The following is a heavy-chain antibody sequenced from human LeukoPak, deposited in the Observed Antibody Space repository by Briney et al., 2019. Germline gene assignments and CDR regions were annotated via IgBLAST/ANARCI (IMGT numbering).Heavy chain of an antibody. CDR3: AREDDSSGSLDY. D-gene: IGHD3-22*01. CDR2: IYSGGST. Sequence: GGSLRLSYAASGFTVSSNYMSWVRQAPGKGLEWVSVIYSGGSTYYADSVKGRFTISRDNSKNTLYLQMNSLRAEDTAVYYCAREDDSSGSLDYWGQGTLVTVSS. V-gene: IGHV3-53*01. J-gene: IGHJ4*02. CDR1: GFTVSSNY.